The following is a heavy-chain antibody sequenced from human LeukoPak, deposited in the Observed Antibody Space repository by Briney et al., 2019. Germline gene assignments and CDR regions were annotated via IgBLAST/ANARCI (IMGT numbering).Heavy chain of an antibody. D-gene: IGHD6-19*01. J-gene: IGHJ4*02. CDR1: GFTFSSYA. CDR3: ARGLNKNGWYYFDY. Sequence: GGSLRLSCAASGFTFSSYAMSWVRQAPGKGLEWVSAISGSGGSTYYADSVKGRFTISRDNSENTLHLQMNSLKDEDTAVYYCARGLNKNGWYYFDYWGQGTLVTVSS. CDR2: ISGSGGST. V-gene: IGHV3-23*01.